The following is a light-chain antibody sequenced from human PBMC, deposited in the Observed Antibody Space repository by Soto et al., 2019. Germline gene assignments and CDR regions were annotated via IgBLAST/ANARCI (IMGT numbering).Light chain of an antibody. V-gene: IGKV3-20*01. Sequence: EIVLTQSPGTLSLSPGERATLSCRASQSVSSSYLAWYQQKPGQAPRLLIYGASSSDTGIPDRFSGSGSGTDFTLTISRLEPEDFAVYYCQQYCSSPITFGQGTRLEIK. CDR2: GAS. CDR1: QSVSSSY. CDR3: QQYCSSPIT. J-gene: IGKJ5*01.